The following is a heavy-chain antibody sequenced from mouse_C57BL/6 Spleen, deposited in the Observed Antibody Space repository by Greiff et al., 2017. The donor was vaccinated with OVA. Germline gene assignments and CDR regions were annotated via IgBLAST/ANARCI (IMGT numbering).Heavy chain of an antibody. CDR3: AGAGDYAMDY. D-gene: IGHD3-3*01. CDR1: GYTFTSYW. V-gene: IGHV1-52*01. J-gene: IGHJ4*01. CDR2: IDPSASET. Sequence: QVQLQQPGAELVRPGSSVKLSCKASGYTFTSYWMHWVKQRPIQGLEWIGNIDPSASETHYTQKFKDKATLTVDKSSSTAYMQLSSLTSEDSAVYYCAGAGDYAMDYWGQGTSVTVSS.